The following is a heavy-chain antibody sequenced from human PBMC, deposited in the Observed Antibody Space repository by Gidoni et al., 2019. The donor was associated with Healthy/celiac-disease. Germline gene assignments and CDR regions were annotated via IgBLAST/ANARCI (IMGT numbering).Heavy chain of an antibody. V-gene: IGHV4-61*01. D-gene: IGHD1-26*01. CDR1: GGSVSSGSYY. J-gene: IGHJ4*02. CDR2: IYYSGST. Sequence: QVQLQESGPGLVKPSETLSLPCTVSGGSVSSGSYYWSWIRQPPGKGLEWIGYIYYSGSTNYNPSLKSRVTISVDTSKNQFSLKLSSVTAADTAVYYCARGSRVGHTFDYWGQGTLVTVSS. CDR3: ARGSRVGHTFDY.